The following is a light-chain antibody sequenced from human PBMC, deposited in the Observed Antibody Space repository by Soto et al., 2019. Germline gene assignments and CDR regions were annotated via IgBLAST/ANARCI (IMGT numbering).Light chain of an antibody. V-gene: IGLV3-1*01. CDR1: KWANKY. Sequence: SYELSQPPSVSVSPGQTAKITCSGEKWANKYASWYQQKPGQSPVLLIFQDNKRPSGIPERFSGSYYEDTATLTIRGTQATDEAEYFCQAWDSSTEVFGGGTKLTVL. J-gene: IGLJ2*01. CDR3: QAWDSSTEV. CDR2: QDN.